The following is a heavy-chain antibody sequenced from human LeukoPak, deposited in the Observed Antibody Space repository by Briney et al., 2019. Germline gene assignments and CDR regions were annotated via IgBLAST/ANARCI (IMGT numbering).Heavy chain of an antibody. CDR1: GYSFTSYW. J-gene: IGHJ4*02. V-gene: IGHV5-51*01. Sequence: GESLKISCKGSGYSFTSYWIGWVRQMPGEGLEWMGIIYPGDSDTRYSPSFQGQVTISADKSISTAYLQWSSLKASDTAMYYCARWRPFDCSGGSCYGLSFDYWGQGTLVTVSS. CDR2: IYPGDSDT. CDR3: ARWRPFDCSGGSCYGLSFDY. D-gene: IGHD2-15*01.